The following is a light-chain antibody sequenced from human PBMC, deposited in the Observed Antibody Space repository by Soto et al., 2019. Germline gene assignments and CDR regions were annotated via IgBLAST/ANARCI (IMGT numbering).Light chain of an antibody. Sequence: QSVLTQPPSASGSPGQSVTISCTGTRNDVGDYNYVSWYRQYPGQAPKLIIYEVNLRPSGVPDRFSGSKSGNTASLTVSGLQAEDEADYFCSSYAGSNYWVFGGGTKLTVL. CDR3: SSYAGSNYWV. J-gene: IGLJ3*02. V-gene: IGLV2-8*01. CDR2: EVN. CDR1: RNDVGDYNY.